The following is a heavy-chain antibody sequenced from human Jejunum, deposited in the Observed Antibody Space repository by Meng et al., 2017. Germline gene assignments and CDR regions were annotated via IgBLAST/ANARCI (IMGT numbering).Heavy chain of an antibody. J-gene: IGHJ6*02. CDR1: GFSYSTYG. V-gene: IGHV3-30*04. CDR3: AGDRDILTGFFYYGMDV. D-gene: IGHD3-9*01. CDR2: MSFDGNNR. Sequence: SLRPSCAASGFSYSTYGIHRVRLPPGRGLARVALMSFDGNNRYYADSVKARFSISRDTSKNTLYLEMNSLRSEDTAVYYCAGDRDILTGFFYYGMDVWGQGTTVTVSS.